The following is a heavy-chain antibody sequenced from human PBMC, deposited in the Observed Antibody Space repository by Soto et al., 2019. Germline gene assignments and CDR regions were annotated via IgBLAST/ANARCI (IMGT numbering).Heavy chain of an antibody. D-gene: IGHD6-13*01. V-gene: IGHV4-31*03. Sequence: SETLSLTCTVSGVTVSSDAYYWSWIRQPPGKGLEWIGNTYHTGSTYYSPSLKSRVDISLDKSKNQFSLWLSSVTAADTAVYYCARYRFSGSRWSKFDYWGQGTLVTVSS. J-gene: IGHJ4*02. CDR3: ARYRFSGSRWSKFDY. CDR1: GVTVSSDAYY. CDR2: TYHTGST.